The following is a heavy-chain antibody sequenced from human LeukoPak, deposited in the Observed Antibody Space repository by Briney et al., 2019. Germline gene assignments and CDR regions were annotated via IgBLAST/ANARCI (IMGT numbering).Heavy chain of an antibody. V-gene: IGHV3-74*01. D-gene: IGHD1-26*01. CDR2: INTDGTTT. CDR3: AKYSGSLFIDYFDY. Sequence: GGSLRLSCAASGFTFSNYWMYWVRHVPGKGLVWVSRINTDGTTTNYADSVKGRFAISRDNSKNTLYLQMNSLRAEDTAVYYCAKYSGSLFIDYFDYWGQGTLVTVSS. J-gene: IGHJ4*02. CDR1: GFTFSNYW.